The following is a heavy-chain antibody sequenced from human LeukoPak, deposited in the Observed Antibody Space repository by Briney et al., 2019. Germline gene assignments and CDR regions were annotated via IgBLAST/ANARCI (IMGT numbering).Heavy chain of an antibody. CDR2: INHSGST. CDR1: GGSYSGYY. CDR3: ARRPYSSSYQYFQH. D-gene: IGHD6-13*01. J-gene: IGHJ1*01. V-gene: IGHV4-34*01. Sequence: SETLSLTCAVYGGSYSGYYWSWIRQPPGKGLEWIGEINHSGSTNYNPSLKSRVTISVDTSKNQFSLKLSSVAAADTAVYYCARRPYSSSYQYFQHWGQGTLVTVSS.